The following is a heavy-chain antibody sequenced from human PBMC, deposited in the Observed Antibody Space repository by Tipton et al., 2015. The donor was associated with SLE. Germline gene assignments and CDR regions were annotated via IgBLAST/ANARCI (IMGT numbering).Heavy chain of an antibody. CDR2: ISGSGGST. V-gene: IGHV3-23*01. CDR1: GFTFSSYA. J-gene: IGHJ3*02. Sequence: SLRLSCAASGFTFSSYAMSWVRQAPGKGLEWVSAISGSGGSTYYADSVKGRFTISRDNAKNSLYLQMNSLRAEDTAVYYCARARVYYDSSGYYPDAFDIWGQGTMVTVSS. CDR3: ARARVYYDSSGYYPDAFDI. D-gene: IGHD3-22*01.